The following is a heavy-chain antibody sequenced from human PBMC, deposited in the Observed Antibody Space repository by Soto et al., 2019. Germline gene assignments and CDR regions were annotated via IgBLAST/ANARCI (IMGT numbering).Heavy chain of an antibody. CDR1: GFTFSSYA. CDR3: ARDPTSPVVPAARCFDY. D-gene: IGHD2-2*01. CDR2: ISYDGSNK. V-gene: IGHV3-30-3*01. Sequence: GGSLRLSCAASGFTFSSYAVHWVRQAPGKGLEWVAVISYDGSNKYYADSVKGRFTISRDNSKNTLYLQMNSLRAEDTAVYYCARDPTSPVVPAARCFDYWGKGTLVTVSS. J-gene: IGHJ4*02.